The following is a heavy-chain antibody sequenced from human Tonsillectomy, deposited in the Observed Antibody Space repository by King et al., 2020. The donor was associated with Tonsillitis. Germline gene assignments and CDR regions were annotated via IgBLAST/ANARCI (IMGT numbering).Heavy chain of an antibody. CDR2: IRYDGSDK. Sequence: VQLVQSGGGVVQPGGSLRLSCAASGFTFSSYGMHWVRQAPGKGLEWVALIRYDGSDKYYADSVKGRFTISRDNSKNTLYLQMNSLRAEDTAVYYCAKEGTYYDFWSAPDYWGQGTLVTVSS. CDR3: AKEGTYYDFWSAPDY. CDR1: GFTFSSYG. D-gene: IGHD3-3*01. V-gene: IGHV3-30*02. J-gene: IGHJ4*02.